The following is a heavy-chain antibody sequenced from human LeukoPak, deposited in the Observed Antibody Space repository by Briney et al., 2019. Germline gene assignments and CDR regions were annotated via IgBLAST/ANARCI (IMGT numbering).Heavy chain of an antibody. CDR2: IIPIFGLA. CDR3: ARGYYDILTGYCSLNTPFDY. Sequence: SVKVSCKASGGTFSSYAISWVRQAPGEGLGWVGGIIPIFGLANYAQKFQGRGTITADEFTSTAYMELSSLRSEDAAVYYCARGYYDILTGYCSLNTPFDYWGQGTLVTVSS. CDR1: GGTFSSYA. J-gene: IGHJ4*02. V-gene: IGHV1-69*01. D-gene: IGHD3-9*01.